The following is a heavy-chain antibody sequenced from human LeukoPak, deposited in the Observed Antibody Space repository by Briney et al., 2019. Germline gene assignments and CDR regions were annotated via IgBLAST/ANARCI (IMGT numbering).Heavy chain of an antibody. D-gene: IGHD4-23*01. Sequence: GSLRLSCAASGFTFSSYRMNWVRQAPGKGLEWVSSISSSGNYIYYADSVKGRFTISRDNAKNSLYLQMNSLRAEDTAVYYCARDDYGGLDYWGQGTLVTVSS. V-gene: IGHV3-21*01. J-gene: IGHJ4*02. CDR1: GFTFSSYR. CDR3: ARDDYGGLDY. CDR2: ISSSGNYI.